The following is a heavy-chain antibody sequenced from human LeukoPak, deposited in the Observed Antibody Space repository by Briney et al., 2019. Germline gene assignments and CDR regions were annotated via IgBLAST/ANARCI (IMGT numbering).Heavy chain of an antibody. V-gene: IGHV3-30*02. Sequence: PGGSLRLSCAASGFTFSSYGMHWVRQAPGKGLEWVAFIRYDGSNKYYADSVKGRFTISRDNSKNTLYLQMNSLRAEDTAVYYCATDSTFTVSLDYWGQGTLVTVSS. CDR2: IRYDGSNK. CDR3: ATDSTFTVSLDY. D-gene: IGHD4-11*01. CDR1: GFTFSSYG. J-gene: IGHJ4*02.